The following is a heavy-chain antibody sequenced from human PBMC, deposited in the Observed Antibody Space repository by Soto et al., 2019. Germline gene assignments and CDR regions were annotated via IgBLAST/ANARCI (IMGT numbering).Heavy chain of an antibody. D-gene: IGHD6-6*01. CDR2: INPSGDGT. V-gene: IGHV1-46*01. CDR3: ARSSIAARPMGDY. J-gene: IGHJ4*02. CDR1: GFVFTAYY. Sequence: QVQLVQSGVEVRRPGASVKVSCKASGFVFTAYYMHWVRQAPGQGLEWMGVINPSGDGTDYAQKFLGRVTMTRDTSTSTVVMELSSLTSEDTAVYYCARSSIAARPMGDYWGQGTRVTVSS.